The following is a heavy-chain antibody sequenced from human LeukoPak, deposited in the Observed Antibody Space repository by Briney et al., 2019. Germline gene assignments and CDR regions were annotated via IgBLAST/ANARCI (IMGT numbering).Heavy chain of an antibody. V-gene: IGHV3-20*01. J-gene: IGHJ3*02. CDR2: ITWTGATT. CDR3: ARDLSGGAFDI. Sequence: GGSLRLSCTASGFTVDYYGMSWVRQAPGKGLEWVSGITWTGATTGYADSVKGRFTSSRDIAKNSLYLQMNSLRAEDTALYHCARDLSGGAFDIWGQGTMVTVSS. D-gene: IGHD2-15*01. CDR1: GFTVDYYG.